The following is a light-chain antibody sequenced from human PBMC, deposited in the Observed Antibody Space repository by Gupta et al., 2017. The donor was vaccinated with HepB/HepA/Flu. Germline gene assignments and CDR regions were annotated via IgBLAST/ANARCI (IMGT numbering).Light chain of an antibody. CDR2: SNN. V-gene: IGLV1-44*01. CDR1: SSNIGINA. Sequence: QSVLTQPPSASGTPGQRVTISCSGSSSNIGINAVNWYQQLPGTAPNLLIYSNNQRPSGVPDRFSGSKSGTSASLAISGLQSEDEAEYFCAAWDDSLNGPLFGGGTKLTVL. J-gene: IGLJ2*01. CDR3: AAWDDSLNGPL.